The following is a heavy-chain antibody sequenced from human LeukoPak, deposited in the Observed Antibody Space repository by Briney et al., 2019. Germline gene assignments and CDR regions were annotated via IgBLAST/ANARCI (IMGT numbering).Heavy chain of an antibody. V-gene: IGHV4-4*07. D-gene: IGHD3-10*01. CDR1: GGSISIYY. CDR3: ARESSGSYYHPLGYMDV. Sequence: SETLSLTCTVAGGSISIYYWNWIRQPAGKGLEWIRRIFTSGSTNYNPPLKSRVTMSVDTSKNQFSLTLSSVTAADTAVYYCARESSGSYYHPLGYMDVWGKGTTVTVSS. J-gene: IGHJ6*03. CDR2: IFTSGST.